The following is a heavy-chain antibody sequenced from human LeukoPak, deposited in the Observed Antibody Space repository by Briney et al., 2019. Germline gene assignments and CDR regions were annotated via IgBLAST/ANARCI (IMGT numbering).Heavy chain of an antibody. V-gene: IGHV3-7*01. CDR2: IKQDGSEK. J-gene: IGHJ4*02. CDR1: GFTFSSYW. D-gene: IGHD3-10*01. Sequence: PGGSLRLSCAASGFTFSSYWMSWVRQAPGKGLEWVANIKQDGSEKYYVDSVKGRFTISRDNAKNSLYLQMNSLRAEDTAVYHCARGVWFGDQNGDYYFDYWGQGTLVTVSS. CDR3: ARGVWFGDQNGDYYFDY.